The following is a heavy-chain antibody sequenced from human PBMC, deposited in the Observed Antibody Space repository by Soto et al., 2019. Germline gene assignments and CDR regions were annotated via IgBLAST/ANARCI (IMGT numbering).Heavy chain of an antibody. J-gene: IGHJ6*02. D-gene: IGHD3-3*01. CDR1: GFTFTSYG. CDR2: ISYDGSNK. V-gene: IGHV3-30*03. CDR3: ARDKLSLEWLLGLPYYYYGMDV. Sequence: LRLSCAASGFTFTSYGMHWVRQAPGKGLEWVAVISYDGSNKYYADSVKGRFTISRDNSKNTLYLQMNSLRAEDTAVYYCARDKLSLEWLLGLPYYYYGMDVWGQGTTVTVSS.